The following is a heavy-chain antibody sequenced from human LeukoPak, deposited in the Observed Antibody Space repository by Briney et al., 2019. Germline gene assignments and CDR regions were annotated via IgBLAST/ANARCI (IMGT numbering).Heavy chain of an antibody. CDR3: ARAQVRGVIIYYYYMDV. CDR2: MNPNSGNT. V-gene: IGHV1-8*01. Sequence: ASVKVSCKASGYTFTSFDISWVRQATGQGLEWMGWMNPNSGNTGYAQKFQGRVTMTRNTSISTAYMELSSLRSEDTAVYYCARAQVRGVIIYYYYMDVWGKGTTVTISS. CDR1: GYTFTSFD. D-gene: IGHD3-10*01. J-gene: IGHJ6*03.